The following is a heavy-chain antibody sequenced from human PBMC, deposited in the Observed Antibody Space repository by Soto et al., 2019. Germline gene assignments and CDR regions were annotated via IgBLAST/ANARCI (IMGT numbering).Heavy chain of an antibody. CDR1: GFTFSSYA. CDR2: ISGSGGST. D-gene: IGHD3-16*01. V-gene: IGHV3-23*01. CDR3: AKVYGSYDYFDY. Sequence: PGGSLRLSCAASGFTFSSYAMSWVRQAPGKGLEWVSAISGSGGSTYYADSVKGRFTISRDNSRNTLYLQMNSLRAEDTAVYYCAKVYGSYDYFDYWGQGTLVTVSS. J-gene: IGHJ4*02.